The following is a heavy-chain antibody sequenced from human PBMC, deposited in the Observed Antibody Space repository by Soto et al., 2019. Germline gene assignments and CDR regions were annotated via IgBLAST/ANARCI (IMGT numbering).Heavy chain of an antibody. CDR3: SRGGSAYSLDY. V-gene: IGHV3-53*01. D-gene: IGHD3-3*01. Sequence: EVQVVESGGGLIQPGGSLRLSCAASGFTVSSNYMTWVRQAPGKGLERVSVIYSGGNTDYADSVKGRFTISRDNAKNTLYLEMNSLRAEDTAVYYCSRGGSAYSLDYWGQGTLVTVSS. CDR2: IYSGGNT. CDR1: GFTVSSNY. J-gene: IGHJ4*02.